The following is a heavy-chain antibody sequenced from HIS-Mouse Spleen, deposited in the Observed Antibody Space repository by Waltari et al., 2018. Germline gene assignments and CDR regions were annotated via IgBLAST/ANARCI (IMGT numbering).Heavy chain of an antibody. Sequence: QVQLQQWGAGLLKPSETLSLTCAVYGGSFSGYYWSWIRQPPGKGLEWIGEIKHRGRTNYNPSLKSRVTISVDTSKNQFSLKLSSVTAADTAVYYCARMGPASGSYGDYWGQGTLVTVSS. CDR2: IKHRGRT. J-gene: IGHJ4*02. CDR1: GGSFSGYY. V-gene: IGHV4-34*01. CDR3: ARMGPASGSYGDY. D-gene: IGHD1-26*01.